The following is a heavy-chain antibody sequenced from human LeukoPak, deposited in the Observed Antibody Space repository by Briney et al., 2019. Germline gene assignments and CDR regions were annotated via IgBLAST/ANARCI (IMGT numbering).Heavy chain of an antibody. D-gene: IGHD6-13*01. CDR2: INHSGST. CDR3: ARGLIGSAAGFDY. V-gene: IGHV4-34*01. J-gene: IGHJ4*02. CDR1: GGSFSGYY. Sequence: PSETLSLTCAVYGGSFSGYYWSWIRQPPGKGLEWIGEINHSGSTNFNPSLKSRVSISVDTSKNQFSLKLSSVTAADTAVYYCARGLIGSAAGFDYWGQGTLVTVSS.